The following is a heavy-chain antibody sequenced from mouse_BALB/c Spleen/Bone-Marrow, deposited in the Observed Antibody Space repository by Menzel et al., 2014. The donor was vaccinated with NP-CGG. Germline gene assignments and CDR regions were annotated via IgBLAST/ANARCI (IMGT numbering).Heavy chain of an antibody. CDR2: INPNNGGT. V-gene: IGHV1-18*01. CDR3: ARVLLYY. Sequence: VQLKESGPELVMPGASVKISCKTSGYTFTDYTIYWVKQSHGKSLEWIGRINPNNGGTNYNQKFKDKATLTLDKSSSAAYMELRSLTSEYSAFDYCARVLLYYWGQGTTLTVSS. J-gene: IGHJ2*01. CDR1: GYTFTDYT.